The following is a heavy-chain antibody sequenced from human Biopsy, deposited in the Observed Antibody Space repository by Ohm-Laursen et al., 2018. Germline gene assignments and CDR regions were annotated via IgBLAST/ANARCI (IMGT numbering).Heavy chain of an antibody. Sequence: SYTLSLTCAASGGSISSDYWSWIRQTPGKGLEWIGYIYYSGSTNYNPSLKSRVTISVDTSKNQFSLRLNSVTAADTAVYYCARATNSTGWPYYYFYGMDVWGQGTTVTVSS. D-gene: IGHD2/OR15-2a*01. CDR3: ARATNSTGWPYYYFYGMDV. CDR2: IYYSGST. CDR1: GGSISSDY. J-gene: IGHJ6*02. V-gene: IGHV4-59*07.